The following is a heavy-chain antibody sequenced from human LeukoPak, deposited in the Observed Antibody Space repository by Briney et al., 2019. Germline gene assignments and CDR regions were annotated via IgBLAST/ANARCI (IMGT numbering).Heavy chain of an antibody. Sequence: ASVKVSCKASGYTFTSYAMHWVRQAPGQRLEWMGWINAGSGNTKYSQKFQGRVTITRDTSASTAYMELSSLRSEDAAVYYCARTRGVVVAASRHAFDIWGQGTMVTVSS. CDR1: GYTFTSYA. D-gene: IGHD2-15*01. V-gene: IGHV1-3*01. CDR2: INAGSGNT. J-gene: IGHJ3*02. CDR3: ARTRGVVVAASRHAFDI.